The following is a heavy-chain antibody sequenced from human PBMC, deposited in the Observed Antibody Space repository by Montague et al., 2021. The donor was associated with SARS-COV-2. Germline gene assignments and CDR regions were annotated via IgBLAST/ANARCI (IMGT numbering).Heavy chain of an antibody. J-gene: IGHJ4*02. CDR3: ARGGSDISADGPPYFDD. D-gene: IGHD3-16*01. CDR1: GFTVGGNY. V-gene: IGHV3-53*01. CDR2: IYSGVSP. Sequence: SLRLSCAASGFTVGGNYMSWVRQAPGKGLEWVSVIYSGVSPYYAYSVXXRFTISRDNSKNTLYLQMNSLRAEDTAVYFCARGGSDISADGPPYFDDWGQGTLVTVSS.